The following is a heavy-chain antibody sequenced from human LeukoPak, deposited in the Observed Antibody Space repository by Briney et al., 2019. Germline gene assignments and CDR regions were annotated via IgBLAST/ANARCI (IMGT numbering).Heavy chain of an antibody. Sequence: SETLSLTCAVYGGSFSGYYWSWIRQPPGKGLEWIGEINHSGSTNYNPSLKSRVAISVDASKNQFSLKLSSVTAADTAVYYCAGGGGALPSCDYWGQGPLVTFS. J-gene: IGHJ4*02. CDR1: GGSFSGYY. V-gene: IGHV4-34*01. CDR2: INHSGST. CDR3: AGGGGALPSCDY. D-gene: IGHD3-10*01.